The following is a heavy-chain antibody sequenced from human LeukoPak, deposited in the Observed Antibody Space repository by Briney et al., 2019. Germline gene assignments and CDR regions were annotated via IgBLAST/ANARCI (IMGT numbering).Heavy chain of an antibody. CDR3: ARGRVTMVRGSVSEYNYYYYMDV. CDR2: TYYRSKWYN. Sequence: PSQTLSLTCAISGDSVSSNSAAWNWIRQSPSRGLEWLGRTYYRSKWYNDYAVSVKSRITINPDTSKNQFSLQLNPVTPEDTAVYYCARGRVTMVRGSVSEYNYYYYMDVWGKGTTVTISS. D-gene: IGHD3-10*01. V-gene: IGHV6-1*01. J-gene: IGHJ6*03. CDR1: GDSVSSNSAA.